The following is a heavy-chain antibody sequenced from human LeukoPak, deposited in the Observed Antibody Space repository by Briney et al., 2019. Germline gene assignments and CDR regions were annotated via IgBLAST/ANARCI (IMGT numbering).Heavy chain of an antibody. CDR2: IHHSGST. V-gene: IGHV4-38-2*02. CDR1: GYSISSAYY. Sequence: SETLSLTCAVSGYSISSAYYWGWMRQPPGKGLEWIVSIHHSGSTYFNPSLKSRVTISVDTSKNQFSLKLTSVTAADTTVYYCARDRVGATYASDIWGQGTMVTVSS. J-gene: IGHJ3*02. CDR3: ARDRVGATYASDI. D-gene: IGHD1-26*01.